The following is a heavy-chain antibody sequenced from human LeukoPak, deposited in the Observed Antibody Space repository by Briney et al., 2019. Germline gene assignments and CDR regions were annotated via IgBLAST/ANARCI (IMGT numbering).Heavy chain of an antibody. Sequence: GASVKVSCKASGYTFSSYAITWVRQAPGQGLEWMGWISAYNGNTNYAQKLQGRVTMTTDTSTSAAYMELRSLGSDDTAVYYCARAIAAAALGAFDIWGQGTMVTVSS. J-gene: IGHJ3*02. CDR1: GYTFSSYA. D-gene: IGHD6-13*01. CDR2: ISAYNGNT. CDR3: ARAIAAAALGAFDI. V-gene: IGHV1-18*01.